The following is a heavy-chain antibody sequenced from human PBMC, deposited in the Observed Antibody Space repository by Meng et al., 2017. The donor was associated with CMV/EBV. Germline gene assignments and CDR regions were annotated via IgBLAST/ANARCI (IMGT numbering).Heavy chain of an antibody. J-gene: IGHJ4*02. Sequence: QVQLPESGLGLGKPCQTLSLTCSVSGGSISSGDYYWSWIRQPPGKGLEWIGYIYYSGTTYYNPSLESRVTISVDTSKNQFSLNLSSVTAADTAVYYCARLSGSGTTSTGYHYAFDSWGQGTLVTVPS. V-gene: IGHV4-30-4*08. CDR2: IYYSGTT. CDR3: ARLSGSGTTSTGYHYAFDS. D-gene: IGHD3-22*01. CDR1: GGSISSGDYY.